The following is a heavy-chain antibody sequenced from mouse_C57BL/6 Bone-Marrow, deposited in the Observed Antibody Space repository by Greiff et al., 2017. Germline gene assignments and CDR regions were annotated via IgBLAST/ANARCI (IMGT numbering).Heavy chain of an antibody. CDR3: ARSPGSSPYWYFDV. Sequence: VQLVESGAELARPGASVKLSCKASGYTFTSYGISWVKQRTGQGLEWIGEIYPRSGNTYYNEKFKGQATLTADKSSSTAYMELRSLTSEDSAVYFCARSPGSSPYWYFDVWGTGTTVTVSS. D-gene: IGHD1-1*01. CDR2: IYPRSGNT. CDR1: GYTFTSYG. J-gene: IGHJ1*03. V-gene: IGHV1-81*01.